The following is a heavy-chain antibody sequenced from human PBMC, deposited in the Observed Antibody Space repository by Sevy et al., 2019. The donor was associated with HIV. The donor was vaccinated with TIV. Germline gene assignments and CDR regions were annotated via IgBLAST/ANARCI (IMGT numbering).Heavy chain of an antibody. D-gene: IGHD6-19*01. J-gene: IGHJ4*02. V-gene: IGHV6-1*01. CDR3: ARTSFHRGWHAGFDY. Sequence: KQSQTLSLTCAISGDSVSSNSAAWNWIRQSPSRGLEWLGRTYFRSKWYSDYAVSVRSRITINSDTSKNQFSLQLNSVTPDDTAVYYCARTSFHRGWHAGFDYWGQGTLVTVSS. CDR2: TYFRSKWYS. CDR1: GDSVSSNSAA.